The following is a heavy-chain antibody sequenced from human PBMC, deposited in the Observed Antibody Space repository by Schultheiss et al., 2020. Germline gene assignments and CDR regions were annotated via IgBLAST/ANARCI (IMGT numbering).Heavy chain of an antibody. CDR1: GGSISSSNW. CDR2: INHSGST. CDR3: ARDAYLFDY. V-gene: IGHV4-4*02. Sequence: SETLSLTCAVSGGSISSSNWWSWVRQPPGKGLEWIGEINHSGSTNYNPSLKSRVTISVDTSKNQFSLKLSSVTAADTAVYYCARDAYLFDYWGQGTLVTVSS. J-gene: IGHJ4*02. D-gene: IGHD3-16*01.